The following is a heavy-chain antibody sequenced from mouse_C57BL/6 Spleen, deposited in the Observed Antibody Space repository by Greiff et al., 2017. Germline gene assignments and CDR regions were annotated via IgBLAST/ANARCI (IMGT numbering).Heavy chain of an antibody. CDR2: IYPRSGNT. J-gene: IGHJ2*01. CDR1: GYTFTSYG. CDR3: AGDPLGRGEVFDY. V-gene: IGHV1-81*01. D-gene: IGHD4-1*01. Sequence: VQLQQSGAELARPGASVKLSCKASGYTFTSYGISWVKQRTGQGLEWIGEIYPRSGNTYYNEKFKGKATLTADKSSSTAYMELRSLTSEDSAVXFCAGDPLGRGEVFDYGGQGTTLTVSS.